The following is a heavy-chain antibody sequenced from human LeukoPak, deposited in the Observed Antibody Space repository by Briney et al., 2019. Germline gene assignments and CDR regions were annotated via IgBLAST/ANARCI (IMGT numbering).Heavy chain of an antibody. CDR2: IIPIFRTA. CDR1: GGTFSSYA. V-gene: IGHV1-69*01. Sequence: GSSVKVSCKASGGTFSSYAISWVRQAPGQGLEWVGGIIPIFRTAHYAEKFQGRLTITADESTSTAYMELSSLRSEDTAVHYCARDYYNSAGGIYYYGMDVWGQGTTVTVSS. CDR3: ARDYYNSAGGIYYYGMDV. D-gene: IGHD3-22*01. J-gene: IGHJ6*02.